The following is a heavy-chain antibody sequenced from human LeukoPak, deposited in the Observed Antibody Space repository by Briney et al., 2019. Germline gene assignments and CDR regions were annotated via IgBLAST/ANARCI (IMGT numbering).Heavy chain of an antibody. Sequence: SETLSLTCTVSGYSISSGYYWGWIRQPPGKGLEWIGSIYHSGSTYYNPSLKSRVTISVDTSKNQFSLKLSSVTAADTAVYYCAREGILRFSPATIDYWGQGTLVTVSS. CDR1: GYSISSGYY. D-gene: IGHD3-3*01. CDR3: AREGILRFSPATIDY. CDR2: IYHSGST. J-gene: IGHJ4*02. V-gene: IGHV4-38-2*02.